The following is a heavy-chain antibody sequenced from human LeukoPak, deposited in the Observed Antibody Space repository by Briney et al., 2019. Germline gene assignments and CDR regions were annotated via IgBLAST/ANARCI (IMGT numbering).Heavy chain of an antibody. D-gene: IGHD6-13*01. J-gene: IGHJ4*02. CDR1: GYTFTGYY. CDR3: ARGKYSSSWHFDY. CDR2: INPNSGGT. V-gene: IGHV1-2*02. Sequence: ASVKVPCKASGYTFTGYYMHWVRQAPGQGLEWMGWINPNSGGTNYAQKFQGRVTMTRDTSISTAYMELSRLRSDDTAVYYCARGKYSSSWHFDYWGQGTLVTVSS.